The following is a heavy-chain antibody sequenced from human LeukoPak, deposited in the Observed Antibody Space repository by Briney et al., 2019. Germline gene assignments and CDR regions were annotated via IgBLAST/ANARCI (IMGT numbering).Heavy chain of an antibody. Sequence: ASVRVSCKTSGYSFTDYYIHWVRQAPGQGLEWMGWINTRSGRTSSARKFQGRVTMTRDPSITTVYMDMAWLTSDDTAIYFCARADFIDAGPYLIGPWGQGTLATVSS. CDR2: INTRSGRT. CDR3: ARADFIDAGPYLIGP. J-gene: IGHJ5*02. D-gene: IGHD3-3*01. CDR1: GYSFTDYY. V-gene: IGHV1-2*02.